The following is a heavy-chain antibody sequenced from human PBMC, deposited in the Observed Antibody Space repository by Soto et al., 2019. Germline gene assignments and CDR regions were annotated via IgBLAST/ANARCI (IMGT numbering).Heavy chain of an antibody. J-gene: IGHJ4*02. Sequence: TGGSLRLSCASSGFTFTKYWMKWVRQAPGKGLEWVANIKQDGSEKYYVDSVKGRFTISRDNAKNSLYLQMNSLRAEDTAVYYCAGSVYWGQGTLVTVSS. D-gene: IGHD3-10*01. CDR1: GFTFTKYW. CDR2: IKQDGSEK. V-gene: IGHV3-7*01. CDR3: AGSVY.